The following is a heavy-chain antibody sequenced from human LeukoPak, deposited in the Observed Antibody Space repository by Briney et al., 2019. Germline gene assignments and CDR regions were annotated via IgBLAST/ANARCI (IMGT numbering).Heavy chain of an antibody. D-gene: IGHD5-18*01. CDR1: GFTFNSYA. CDR2: ISGSGSRT. CDR3: ARGLAMVTS. Sequence: PGGSLRLSCAASGFTFNSYAMSWVRQAPGKALQWVSGISGSGSRTYYADSVRGRFTISRDDSRTTLYLQMNRLSADDTAIYYCARGLAMVTSWGQGSLVTVLS. V-gene: IGHV3-23*01. J-gene: IGHJ4*02.